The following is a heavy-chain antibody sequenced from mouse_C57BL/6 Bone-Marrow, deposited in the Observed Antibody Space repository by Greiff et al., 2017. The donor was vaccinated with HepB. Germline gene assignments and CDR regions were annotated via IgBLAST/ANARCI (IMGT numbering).Heavy chain of an antibody. J-gene: IGHJ2*01. D-gene: IGHD1-1*01. Sequence: VQLQQPGAELVKPGASVKLSCKASGYNFNSYWMHWVKQRPGQGLEWIGMINPNSGSTNYNEKFKSKATLTVDKSSSTAYLQLSSLTSEDSAVYYCAREDYGSSYYFDYWGQGTTLTVSS. V-gene: IGHV1-64*01. CDR2: INPNSGST. CDR3: AREDYGSSYYFDY. CDR1: GYNFNSYW.